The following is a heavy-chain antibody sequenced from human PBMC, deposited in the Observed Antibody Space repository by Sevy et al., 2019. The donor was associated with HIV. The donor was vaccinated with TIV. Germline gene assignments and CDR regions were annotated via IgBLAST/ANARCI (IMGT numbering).Heavy chain of an antibody. CDR3: AKDPRIAAAGTKGFDY. CDR2: ISGSGGST. D-gene: IGHD6-13*01. V-gene: IGHV3-23*01. CDR1: GFTFSSYA. J-gene: IGHJ4*02. Sequence: GESLKISCAASGFTFSSYAMSWVRQAPGKGLEWVSAISGSGGSTYYADSVKGRFTISRDNSKNTLYLQMNSLRAEDTAVYYCAKDPRIAAAGTKGFDYWGQGTLVTVSS.